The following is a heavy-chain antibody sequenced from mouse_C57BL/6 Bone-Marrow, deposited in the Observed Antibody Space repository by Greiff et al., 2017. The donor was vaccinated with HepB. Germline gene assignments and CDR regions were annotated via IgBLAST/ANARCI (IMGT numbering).Heavy chain of an antibody. J-gene: IGHJ2*01. CDR3: ARENYYGSSGFDY. CDR1: GYTFTNYW. V-gene: IGHV1-63*01. D-gene: IGHD1-1*01. CDR2: IYPGGGYT. Sequence: QVHLKQPGAELVRPGTSVKMSCKASGYTFTNYWIGWAKQRPGHGLEWIGDIYPGGGYTNYNEKFKGKTTLTADNSSSTAYMQFSSLTSEDSAIYYCARENYYGSSGFDYWGQGTTLTVSS.